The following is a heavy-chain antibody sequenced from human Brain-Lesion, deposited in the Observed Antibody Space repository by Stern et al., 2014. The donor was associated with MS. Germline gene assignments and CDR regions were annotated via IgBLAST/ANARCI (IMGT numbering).Heavy chain of an antibody. Sequence: QLVASGPGLVKPSQTLSLSCTVSGGSISSGGYYWSWIRQPAGKGLEWIRRIFNSGSTSYNPPLKSRVTISLKTSKNHFSLRLNSMTAADTAVYYCARGRVVPGFQYYATDVWGQGTTVIVSS. CDR2: IFNSGST. CDR3: ARGRVVPGFQYYATDV. J-gene: IGHJ6*02. V-gene: IGHV4-61*02. D-gene: IGHD2-2*01. CDR1: GGSISSGGYY.